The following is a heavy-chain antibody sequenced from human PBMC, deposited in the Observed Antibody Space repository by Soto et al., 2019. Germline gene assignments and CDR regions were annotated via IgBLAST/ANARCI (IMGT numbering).Heavy chain of an antibody. CDR3: ATVGGYCSGGSCLSTYYYYGMDV. V-gene: IGHV3-64D*08. D-gene: IGHD2-15*01. CDR1: GFTFSSYA. Sequence: GGSLRLSCSASGFTFSSYAMHWVRQAPGKGLEYVSAISSNGGSTYYADSVKGRFTISRDNSKNTLYLQMSSLRAEDTAVYYCATVGGYCSGGSCLSTYYYYGMDVWGQGTTVTVSS. J-gene: IGHJ6*02. CDR2: ISSNGGST.